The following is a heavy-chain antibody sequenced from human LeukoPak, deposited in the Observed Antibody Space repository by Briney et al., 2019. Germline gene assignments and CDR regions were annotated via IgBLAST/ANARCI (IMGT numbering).Heavy chain of an antibody. D-gene: IGHD4-17*01. CDR1: GYTFNKNY. CDR3: VRGNQKYGDYVRD. J-gene: IGHJ4*02. V-gene: IGHV5-51*01. CDR2: IYPGDSDT. Sequence: GESLKISCKASGYTFNKNYIAWVRQVSGKGLEWMGIIYPGDSDTRYSPSFQGHVTISADESISTAFLQWSSVEATDSAVYYCVRGNQKYGDYVRDWGQGTLVTISS.